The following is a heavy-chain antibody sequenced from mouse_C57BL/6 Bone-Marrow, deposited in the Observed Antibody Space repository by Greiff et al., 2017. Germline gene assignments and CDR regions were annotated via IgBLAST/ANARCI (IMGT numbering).Heavy chain of an antibody. D-gene: IGHD2-3*01. CDR2: IYPGSGGT. Sequence: HVQLQQSGAELVKPGASVKMSCKASGYTFTSYWITWVKHRPGQGLEWIGDIYPGSGGTNYTEKFKSKATLTVDTSSSTAYMQLSSLTSEASTVYDCARREWLLLFDYWGQGTTLTVSS. J-gene: IGHJ2*01. CDR3: ARREWLLLFDY. V-gene: IGHV1-55*01. CDR1: GYTFTSYW.